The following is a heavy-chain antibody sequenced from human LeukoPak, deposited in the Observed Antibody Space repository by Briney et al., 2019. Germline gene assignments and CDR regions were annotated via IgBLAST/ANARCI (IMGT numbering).Heavy chain of an antibody. D-gene: IGHD3-10*01. Sequence: GGSLRLSCAASGSTFSSYAMHWVRQAPGKGLEWVAVISYDGSNKYYADSVKGRFTISRDNAKKSLYLQMNSLRAEDTAVYYCARDYYGLGTYYNAYYGMDVWGQGATVTVSS. CDR3: ARDYYGLGTYYNAYYGMDV. V-gene: IGHV3-30*07. J-gene: IGHJ6*02. CDR1: GSTFSSYA. CDR2: ISYDGSNK.